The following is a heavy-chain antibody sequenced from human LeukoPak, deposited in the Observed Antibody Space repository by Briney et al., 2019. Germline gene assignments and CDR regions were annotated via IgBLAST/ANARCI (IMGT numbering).Heavy chain of an antibody. CDR3: ARMFGFGELYYYYYMDV. CDR1: GGPISSYY. CDR2: IYYSGST. J-gene: IGHJ6*03. V-gene: IGHV4-59*01. D-gene: IGHD3-10*01. Sequence: SETLSLTCTVSGGPISSYYWSWIRQPPGKGLEWIGYIYYSGSTNYNPSLKSRVTISVDTSKNQFSLKLSSVTAADTAVYYCARMFGFGELYYYYYMDVWGKGTTVTVSS.